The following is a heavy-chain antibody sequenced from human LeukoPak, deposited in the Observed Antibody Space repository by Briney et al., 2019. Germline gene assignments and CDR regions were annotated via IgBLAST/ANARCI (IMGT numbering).Heavy chain of an antibody. V-gene: IGHV1-2*02. CDR3: ARVVGYSSSWYDY. D-gene: IGHD6-13*01. CDR2: INPNSGGT. Sequence: ASVKVSRKASGYAFTGYYMHWVRHAPGQGLEWMGWINPNSGGTNYAQKFQGRVTMTRDTSISTAYMELSRLRSDDTAVYYCARVVGYSSSWYDYWGQGTLVTVSS. J-gene: IGHJ4*02. CDR1: GYAFTGYY.